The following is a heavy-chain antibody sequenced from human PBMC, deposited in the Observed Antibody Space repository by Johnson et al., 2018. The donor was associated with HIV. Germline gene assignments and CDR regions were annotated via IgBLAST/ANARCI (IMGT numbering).Heavy chain of an antibody. CDR3: ARIRVAVITEVGAFDI. J-gene: IGHJ3*02. CDR2: ISYDGNNE. Sequence: VQLVESGGGVVRPGGSLRLSCAASGFTFDDYGMSWVRQAPGKGLEWVAVISYDGNNEYYAHSVQGRFTISRDNSKSTLFLQMNSLGPEDTAVYYCARIRVAVITEVGAFDIWGQGTMVTVSS. CDR1: GFTFDDYG. V-gene: IGHV3-30*03. D-gene: IGHD3-22*01.